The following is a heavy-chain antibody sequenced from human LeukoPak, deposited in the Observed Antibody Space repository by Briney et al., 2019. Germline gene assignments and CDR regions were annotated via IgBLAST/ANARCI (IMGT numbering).Heavy chain of an antibody. CDR3: ARTGRLEWLLGGFXXXDP. D-gene: IGHD3-3*01. J-gene: IGHJ5*02. Sequence: PSETLSLTCTVSGGSISSYYWSWIRQPAGKGLEWIGRIYTSGSTNYNPSLKSRVTMSVDTSKNQFSLKLSSVTAADTAVYYCARTGRLEWLLGGFXXXDPWGQGTLVTVSS. CDR1: GGSISSYY. V-gene: IGHV4-4*07. CDR2: IYTSGST.